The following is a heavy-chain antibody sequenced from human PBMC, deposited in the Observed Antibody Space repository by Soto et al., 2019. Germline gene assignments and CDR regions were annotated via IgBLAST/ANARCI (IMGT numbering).Heavy chain of an antibody. V-gene: IGHV4-39*02. Sequence: IRQSPGKGLEWIGSVHHSVTTYYNPSLKGRVTISMDTSKNQFSLRLTSVTAADTAVYYCARDTSSTSLRAEYFQFWGQGTQVTVSS. CDR2: VHHSVTT. D-gene: IGHD6-13*01. CDR3: ARDTSSTSLRAEYFQF. J-gene: IGHJ1*01.